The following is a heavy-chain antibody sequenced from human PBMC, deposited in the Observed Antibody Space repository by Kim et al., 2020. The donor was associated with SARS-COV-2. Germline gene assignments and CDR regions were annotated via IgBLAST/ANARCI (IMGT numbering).Heavy chain of an antibody. CDR3: ARGSYGLASCVLYHDY. D-gene: IGHD3-16*02. J-gene: IGHJ4*01. V-gene: IGHV1-18*01. CDR2: IIPFIGET. Sequence: ASVKVSCKASGDTFKSYAITWVRQAPGRGLEWVGGIIPFIGETHYARKLQGRVTITTDERTSTAYMELRGLRSDDTATYYCARGSYGLASCVLYHDY. CDR1: GDTFKSYA.